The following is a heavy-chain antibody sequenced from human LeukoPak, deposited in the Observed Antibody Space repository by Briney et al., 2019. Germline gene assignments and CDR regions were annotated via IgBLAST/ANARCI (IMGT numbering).Heavy chain of an antibody. CDR1: GFSLSGST. V-gene: IGHV3-73*01. J-gene: IGHJ1*01. D-gene: IGHD6-13*01. CDR3: SGSFEYSTVVPH. Sequence: GGSLTLSCAASGFSLSGSTMHWVRQASGKGLEWVARIRKRAQNYATAYAASVKGRFTISRDDSMNTAYLQMNSLKTDDTAVYYCSGSFEYSTVVPHWGQGTLVTVSS. CDR2: IRKRAQNYAT.